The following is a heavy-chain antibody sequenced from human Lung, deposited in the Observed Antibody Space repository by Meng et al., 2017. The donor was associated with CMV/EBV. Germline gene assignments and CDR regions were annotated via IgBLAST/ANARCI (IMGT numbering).Heavy chain of an antibody. CDR3: ARDAYFNTWYPNWFDP. CDR2: ISGYNGNT. D-gene: IGHD6-13*01. CDR1: GYAFSNYG. V-gene: IGHV1-18*01. J-gene: IGHJ5*02. Sequence: ASXXVSXKAYGYAFSNYGVTWVRQAPGQGPEWMGWISGYNGNTKYAQKFQRRVTMTADTSTSTVYMELRSLTSDDTAVYYCARDAYFNTWYPNWFDPWGQGTLVTVSS.